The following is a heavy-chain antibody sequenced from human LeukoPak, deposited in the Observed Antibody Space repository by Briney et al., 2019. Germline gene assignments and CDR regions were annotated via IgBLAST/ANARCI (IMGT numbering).Heavy chain of an antibody. V-gene: IGHV4-34*01. Sequence: SETLSLTCAVYGGSFSGYYWSWIRQPPGKGLEWIGEINHSGSTNYNPSLKSRVTISVDTSKNQFSLKLSSVTAADTAVYYCARGPSKDYWGQGTLVTVSS. D-gene: IGHD2/OR15-2a*01. J-gene: IGHJ4*02. CDR2: INHSGST. CDR1: GGSFSGYY. CDR3: ARGPSKDY.